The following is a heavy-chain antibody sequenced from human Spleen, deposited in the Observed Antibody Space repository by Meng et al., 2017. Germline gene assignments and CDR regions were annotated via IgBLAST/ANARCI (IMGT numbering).Heavy chain of an antibody. V-gene: IGHV4-61*01. J-gene: IGHJ4*02. CDR3: ATVGMGLDS. CDR2: IYYSGST. Sequence: QVQLQGSGPGRVRPSETLSLTCTVSGGSVSSGSYYWSWIRQPPGKGLEWIGYIYYSGSTHYNPSLKSRVTISVDTSKNQFSLKLNSVTAADTAVYYCATVGMGLDSWGQGILVTVSS. D-gene: IGHD7-27*01. CDR1: GGSVSSGSYY.